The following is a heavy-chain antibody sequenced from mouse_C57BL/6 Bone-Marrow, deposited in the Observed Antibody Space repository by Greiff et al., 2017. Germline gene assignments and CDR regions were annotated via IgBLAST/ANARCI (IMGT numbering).Heavy chain of an antibody. J-gene: IGHJ2*01. CDR3: EKSARYYYGNTMDY. Sequence: QVQLQQSGAELTRPGASVKLSCKATGYTFTSYGISWVKQRTGQGLEWIGEILPRSGSTYYNEKFKGKATLTADKSSSTAYMELRSLTTEDSAVYVSEKSARYYYGNTMDYWGQGTTLTVSS. CDR1: GYTFTSYG. CDR2: ILPRSGST. D-gene: IGHD1-1*01. V-gene: IGHV1-81*01.